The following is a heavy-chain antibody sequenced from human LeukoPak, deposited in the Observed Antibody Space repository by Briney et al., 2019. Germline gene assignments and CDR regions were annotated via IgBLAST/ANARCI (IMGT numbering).Heavy chain of an antibody. V-gene: IGHV3-21*01. CDR1: GFTFRSYT. CDR3: ARQRMAYSSFFPGYFDS. Sequence: PGGSLRLSCAASGFTFRSYTMNWVRQTPGKGLEWVSSITSSSGDIYYRDSVKGRFTISRDNAKNSLYLQMDSLRAEDTAVYFCARQRMAYSSFFPGYFDSWGLGTLVTVS. D-gene: IGHD6-13*01. J-gene: IGHJ4*02. CDR2: ITSSSGDI.